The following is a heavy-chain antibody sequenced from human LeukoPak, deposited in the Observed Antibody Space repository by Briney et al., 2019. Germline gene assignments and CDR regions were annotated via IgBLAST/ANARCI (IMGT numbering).Heavy chain of an antibody. V-gene: IGHV4-4*07. CDR2: IYTSGST. CDR3: ARDGYGSGSYPLNWFDP. J-gene: IGHJ5*02. CDR1: GGSISSYS. D-gene: IGHD3-10*01. Sequence: SETLSLTCTVSGGSISSYSWSWIRQPAGKGLEWIGRIYTSGSTNYNPSLKSRVTMSVDTSKNQFSLKLSSVTAADTAVYYCARDGYGSGSYPLNWFDPWGQGTLVTVSS.